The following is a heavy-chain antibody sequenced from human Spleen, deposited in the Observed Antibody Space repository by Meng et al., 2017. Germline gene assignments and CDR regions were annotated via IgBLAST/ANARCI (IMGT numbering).Heavy chain of an antibody. V-gene: IGHV4-31*01. J-gene: IGHJ3*02. Sequence: SETLSLTCTVSGCSISSGGYYWSWIRQHPGKGLEWIGYIYYSGSTYYNPSLKSLVTISVDTSKNQFSLKLSSVTATDTAVYYCARVPYSSSRQGAFDIWGQGTMVTVSS. CDR1: GCSISSGGYY. D-gene: IGHD6-13*01. CDR2: IYYSGST. CDR3: ARVPYSSSRQGAFDI.